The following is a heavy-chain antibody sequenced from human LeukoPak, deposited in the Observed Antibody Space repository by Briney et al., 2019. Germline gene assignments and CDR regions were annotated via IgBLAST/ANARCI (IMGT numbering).Heavy chain of an antibody. V-gene: IGHV1-69*04. D-gene: IGHD5-18*01. CDR3: ARDGLDGYSYGSLDY. Sequence: SVKVSCKASGGTFSSYTISWVRQAPGQGLEWMGRIIPILGIANYAQKLQGGVTITADKSTSTAYMELSSLRSEDTAVYYCARDGLDGYSYGSLDYWGQGTLVTVSS. CDR1: GGTFSSYT. J-gene: IGHJ4*02. CDR2: IIPILGIA.